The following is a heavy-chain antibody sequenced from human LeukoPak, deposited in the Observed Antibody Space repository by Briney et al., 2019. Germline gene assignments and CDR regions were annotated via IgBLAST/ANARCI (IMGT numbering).Heavy chain of an antibody. Sequence: GGSLRVSCAASGFTFSSYAFNWVRQTPGKGLEWVSAISNDGINTYSADSVKGRFTFSRDNSKDTLYLQMNSLRVEDTALYYCARVSLTTANFDSWGQGTLVTVSS. CDR1: GFTFSSYA. V-gene: IGHV3-23*01. CDR2: ISNDGINT. CDR3: ARVSLTTANFDS. D-gene: IGHD4-17*01. J-gene: IGHJ4*02.